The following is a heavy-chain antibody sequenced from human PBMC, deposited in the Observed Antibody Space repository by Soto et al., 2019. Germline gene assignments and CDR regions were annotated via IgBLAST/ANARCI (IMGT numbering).Heavy chain of an antibody. CDR2: ISSDGITT. Sequence: LRLSCVASGFTFSGYWMHWVRQVPGKGLVWVSRISSDGITTTYADSVKGRFTISRDNAKNTLYLQMNSLRAEDTAMYYCTRVVVGSYGYFDYWGQGALVTVSS. D-gene: IGHD2-15*01. CDR1: GFTFSGYW. CDR3: TRVVVGSYGYFDY. J-gene: IGHJ4*02. V-gene: IGHV3-74*01.